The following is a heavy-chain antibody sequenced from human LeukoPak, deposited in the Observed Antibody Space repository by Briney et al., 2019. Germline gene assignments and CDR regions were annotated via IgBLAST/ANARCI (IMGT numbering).Heavy chain of an antibody. J-gene: IGHJ5*02. CDR2: IAPSGGST. Sequence: GASVKVSCKASGYTFTNYYMHWVRQAPGQGLEWLGLIAPSGGSTWYAQKFQGRVTMTRDMSTSTDYMELSSLRSEDTAEYYCARDNSVGDYAWWFDPWGQGTLVTVSS. D-gene: IGHD1-26*01. CDR1: GYTFTNYY. V-gene: IGHV1-46*01. CDR3: ARDNSVGDYAWWFDP.